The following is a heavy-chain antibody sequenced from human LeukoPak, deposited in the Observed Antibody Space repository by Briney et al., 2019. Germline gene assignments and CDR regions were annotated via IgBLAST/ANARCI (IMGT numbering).Heavy chain of an antibody. CDR1: GGSISSGNYN. J-gene: IGHJ4*02. D-gene: IGHD2-15*01. CDR3: GRDPGVVVANVAFDY. CDR2: IYYTGTT. V-gene: IGHV4-39*02. Sequence: PSETLSLTCTVSGGSISSGNYNWGWIRQSPGKGLEWVGSIYYTGTTYYNPSLESRVTISVDTSKNQFSLKLSSVTAADTALYYCGRDPGVVVANVAFDYWGQGTLVTVSS.